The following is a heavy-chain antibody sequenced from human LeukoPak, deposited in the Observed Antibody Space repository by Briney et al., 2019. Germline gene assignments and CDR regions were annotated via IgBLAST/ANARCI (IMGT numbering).Heavy chain of an antibody. CDR1: GDSVSSNSAA. CDR2: TYYRSKWYN. J-gene: IGHJ3*02. Sequence: SQTLSLTCAISGDSVSSNSAAWNWIRQSPSRGLEWLGRTYYRSKWYNDYAVSVKSRITINPDTSKNQFSLQLNSVTPEDTAVYYCARDLRYSSSWYAVRAFDIWGQGTMVTVSS. CDR3: ARDLRYSSSWYAVRAFDI. V-gene: IGHV6-1*01. D-gene: IGHD6-13*01.